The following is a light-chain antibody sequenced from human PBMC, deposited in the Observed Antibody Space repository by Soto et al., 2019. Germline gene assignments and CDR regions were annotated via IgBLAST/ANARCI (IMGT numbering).Light chain of an antibody. CDR3: QQYDTSPRT. CDR2: GAS. Sequence: EIVLTQSPGTLSLSPGERATLSCRASQSVSSNYLAWYQQKRGQAPRLLIYGASSRATGIPTRFSGSGSGTDLALNISSLEPEDFAVYYCQQYDTSPRTFGQGTNVEI. V-gene: IGKV3-20*01. J-gene: IGKJ1*01. CDR1: QSVSSNY.